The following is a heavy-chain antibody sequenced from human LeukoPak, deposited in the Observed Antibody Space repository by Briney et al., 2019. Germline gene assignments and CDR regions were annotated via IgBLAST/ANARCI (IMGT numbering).Heavy chain of an antibody. J-gene: IGHJ6*02. CDR3: ATDGYTAIYYYGIDF. V-gene: IGHV1-2*02. CDR2: INPNSGGT. Sequence: ASVKVSCKASGYTFTCYYMHWVRQAPGQGLEWMGWINPNSGGTNYAQKFQGRVTMTSDTSISTAYMELSRLRSDDTAVYYCATDGYTAIYYYGIDFWGQGTTVTVSS. D-gene: IGHD5-18*01. CDR1: GYTFTCYY.